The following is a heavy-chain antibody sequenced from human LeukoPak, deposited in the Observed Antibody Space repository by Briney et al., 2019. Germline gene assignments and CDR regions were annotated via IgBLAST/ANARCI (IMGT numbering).Heavy chain of an antibody. J-gene: IGHJ5*02. Sequence: GSSVKVSCKASGGTFSSYAISWVRQAPGQGLEWMGGIIPIFGTANYAQKFQGRVTITADESTSTAYMELSSLRSEDTAVYYCARDRGASPGFNWFDPWGQGTLVTVSS. CDR1: GGTFSSYA. CDR3: ARDRGASPGFNWFDP. CDR2: IIPIFGTA. D-gene: IGHD2-15*01. V-gene: IGHV1-69*01.